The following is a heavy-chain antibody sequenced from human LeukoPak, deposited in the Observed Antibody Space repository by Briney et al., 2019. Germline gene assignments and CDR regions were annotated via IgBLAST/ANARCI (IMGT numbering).Heavy chain of an antibody. D-gene: IGHD3-10*01. CDR3: ARGQHYYGSGSYYLAEFLY. J-gene: IGHJ4*02. CDR2: MNPNSGNT. Sequence: GASVKVSCKASGYTFTSYGISWVRQAPGQGLEWMGWMNPNSGNTGYAQKFQGRVTMTRNTSISTAYMELSSLRSEDTAVYYCARGQHYYGSGSYYLAEFLYWGQGTLVTVSS. V-gene: IGHV1-8*02. CDR1: GYTFTSYG.